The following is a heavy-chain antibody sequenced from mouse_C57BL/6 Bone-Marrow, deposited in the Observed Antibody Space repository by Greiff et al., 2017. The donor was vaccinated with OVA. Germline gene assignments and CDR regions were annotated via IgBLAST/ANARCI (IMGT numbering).Heavy chain of an antibody. CDR2: IHPNSGST. J-gene: IGHJ4*01. V-gene: IGHV1-64*01. Sequence: QVQLQQPGAELVKPGASVKLSCKASGYTFTSYWMHWVKQRPGQGLEWIGMIHPNSGSTNYNEKFKSKATLPVDKSSSTAYMQLSSLTSEDAAVYYCTSQGDAIDYWGQGTSVTVSS. CDR1: GYTFTSYW. CDR3: TSQGDAIDY.